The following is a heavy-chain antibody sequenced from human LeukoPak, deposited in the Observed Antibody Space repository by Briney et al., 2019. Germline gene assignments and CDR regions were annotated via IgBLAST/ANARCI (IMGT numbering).Heavy chain of an antibody. CDR2: INHSGST. V-gene: IGHV4-34*01. CDR3: GRGFPIFGVVLDY. J-gene: IGHJ4*02. D-gene: IGHD3-3*01. Sequence: SETLSLTCAVYGGSFSGYYWSWIRQPPGKGLEWIGEINHSGSTNYNPSLKSRVTISVDTSKDQASLKLNSVAAADTAVYYCGRGFPIFGVVLDYWGQGTLVTVSS. CDR1: GGSFSGYY.